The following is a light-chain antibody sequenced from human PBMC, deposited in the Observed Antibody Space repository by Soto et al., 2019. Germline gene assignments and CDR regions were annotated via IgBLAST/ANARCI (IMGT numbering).Light chain of an antibody. Sequence: VLTQPPSVSGAPGQRVTISCTGSSSNIGAGYDVHWYQQLPGTAPKLLIYGNSNRPSGVPDRFSGSKSGTSASLAITGVQAEDEADYYCQSYDSSLSGYVFGTGTKV. J-gene: IGLJ1*01. CDR3: QSYDSSLSGYV. CDR1: SSNIGAGYD. V-gene: IGLV1-40*01. CDR2: GNS.